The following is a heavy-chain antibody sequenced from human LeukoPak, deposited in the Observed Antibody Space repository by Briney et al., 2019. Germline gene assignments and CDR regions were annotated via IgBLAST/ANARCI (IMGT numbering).Heavy chain of an antibody. J-gene: IGHJ5*02. CDR3: AGSPIVGATANNWFDP. CDR2: IYYSGST. Sequence: SETLSLTCTVSGGSISSGSYYWSWIRQPPGKGLEWIGYIYYSGSTNYNPSLKSRVTISVDTSKNQFSLKLSSVTAADTAVYYCAGSPIVGATANNWFDPWGQGTLVTVSS. V-gene: IGHV4-61*01. D-gene: IGHD1-26*01. CDR1: GGSISSGSYY.